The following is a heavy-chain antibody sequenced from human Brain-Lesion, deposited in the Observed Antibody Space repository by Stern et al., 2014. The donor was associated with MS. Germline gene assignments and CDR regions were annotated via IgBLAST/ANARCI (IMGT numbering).Heavy chain of an antibody. CDR1: GGTFGTYP. V-gene: IGHV1-69*06. CDR3: AKDGPALVTNWFDP. Sequence: QVQLVESGPEVKKPGSSVQVSCKASGGTFGTYPITWLRQAPGQGLEWMGRIIPIVGSTNYAQKFQGRVTITADRSTTTVYMKLSSLKSDDAAVYYCAKDGPALVTNWFDPWGRGTLVTVSS. D-gene: IGHD5-18*01. J-gene: IGHJ5*02. CDR2: IIPIVGST.